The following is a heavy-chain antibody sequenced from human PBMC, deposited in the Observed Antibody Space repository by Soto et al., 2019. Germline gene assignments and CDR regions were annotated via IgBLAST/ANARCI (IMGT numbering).Heavy chain of an antibody. J-gene: IGHJ6*02. CDR3: ARVNNSHGSGSYYNEGYYYYGMDV. V-gene: IGHV4-59*06. Sequence: PSEPLSHTCTVSGGSIISYYWSCIRQHPGKDLEWIGYIYYSGSTYYNPSRKSRVTISVDTSKNQFSLKLSSVTAADTAVYYCARVNNSHGSGSYYNEGYYYYGMDVWGQGTTVTVSS. CDR2: IYYSGST. D-gene: IGHD3-10*01. CDR1: GGSIISYY.